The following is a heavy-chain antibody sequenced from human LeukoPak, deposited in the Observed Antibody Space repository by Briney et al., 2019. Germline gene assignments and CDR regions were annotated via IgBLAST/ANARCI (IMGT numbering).Heavy chain of an antibody. CDR1: GFTFDDYG. CDR3: AREGVKRAVAGTWFDP. CDR2: INWNGGRR. Sequence: GGSLRLSCAASGFTFDDYGTSWVRQAPGKGLEWVSGINWNGGRRGYVDSVKGRFTISRDNAKNSLYLQMNSLRAEDTALYYCAREGVKRAVAGTWFDPWGQGTLVTVAS. D-gene: IGHD6-19*01. V-gene: IGHV3-20*04. J-gene: IGHJ5*02.